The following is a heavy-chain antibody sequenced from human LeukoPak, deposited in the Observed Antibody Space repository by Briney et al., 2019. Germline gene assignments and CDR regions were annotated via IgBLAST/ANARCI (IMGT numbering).Heavy chain of an antibody. CDR2: IYNSGTT. CDR1: GFTVSSTY. CDR3: ARDSRSFPNYFDF. Sequence: HPGGSLRLSCAASGFTVSSTYMSWVRQAPGQGLEWVSLIYNSGTTFYADSVQGRFTISRDNSKNTLYLQMNSLRAEDTAIYYCARDSRSFPNYFDFWGQGTLVTVSS. V-gene: IGHV3-53*01. D-gene: IGHD3-10*01. J-gene: IGHJ4*02.